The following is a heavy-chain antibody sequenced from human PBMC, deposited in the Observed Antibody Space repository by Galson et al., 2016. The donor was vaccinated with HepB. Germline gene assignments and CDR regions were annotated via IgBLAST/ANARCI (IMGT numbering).Heavy chain of an antibody. CDR1: GLTVSSNY. CDR2: IYSGGGT. CDR3: AKDDDDYNDAFDI. D-gene: IGHD5-24*01. J-gene: IGHJ3*02. Sequence: LSCAASGLTVSSNYMSWVRQAPGKGLEWVSVIYSGGGTYYADSVQGRFTISRDNSKNTLYLQMNSLRAEDTAVYYCAKDDDDYNDAFDIWGQGTMVTVSS. V-gene: IGHV3-53*01.